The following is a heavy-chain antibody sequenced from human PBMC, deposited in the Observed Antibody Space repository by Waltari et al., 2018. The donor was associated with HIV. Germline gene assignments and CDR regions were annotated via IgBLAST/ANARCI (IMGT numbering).Heavy chain of an antibody. CDR3: AKDLAPYGSHGWSLDY. D-gene: IGHD6-19*01. CDR2: ISWNSGSI. Sequence: EVQLVESGGGLVQPGRSLRLSCAASGFTFADYATQWVRQAPGKGREWVSGISWNSGSIGYADSVKGRFTISRDNAKNSLYLQMNSLRAEDTALYYCAKDLAPYGSHGWSLDYWGQGTLVTVSS. J-gene: IGHJ4*02. V-gene: IGHV3-9*01. CDR1: GFTFADYA.